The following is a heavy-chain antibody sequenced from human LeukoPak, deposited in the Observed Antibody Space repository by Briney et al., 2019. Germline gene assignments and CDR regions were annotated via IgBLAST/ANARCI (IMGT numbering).Heavy chain of an antibody. CDR3: ASGMIEFDY. V-gene: IGHV3-7*01. J-gene: IGHJ4*02. D-gene: IGHD1-14*01. Sequence: PGGSLRLSCAASGFTVSSNYMSWVRQAPGKGLEWVANIKEDGGEMYYVDSVKGRFIISRDNAKNSVYLQMNILRVEDTAVYYCASGMIEFDYWGQGTLVTVSS. CDR2: IKEDGGEM. CDR1: GFTVSSNY.